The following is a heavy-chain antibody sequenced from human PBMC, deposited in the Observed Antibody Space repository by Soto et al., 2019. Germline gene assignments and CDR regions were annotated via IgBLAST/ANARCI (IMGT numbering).Heavy chain of an antibody. CDR1: GASISNYY. CDR3: VRQGFGALQGLVDV. V-gene: IGHV4-59*08. CDR2: VNDGWGA. D-gene: IGHD3-10*01. J-gene: IGHJ6*02. Sequence: QVHLQQSGPGLVKPSETLSLSCTISGASISNYYWSWIRQVPGKGMEWIGYVNDGWGAAYNPSLHHRVALSLEPSKRLLSLKLTSVTATDTAVYYCVRQGFGALQGLVDVWGQGTTVTVSS.